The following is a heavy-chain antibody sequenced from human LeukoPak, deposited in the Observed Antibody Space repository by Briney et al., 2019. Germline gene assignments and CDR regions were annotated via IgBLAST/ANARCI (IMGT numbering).Heavy chain of an antibody. CDR1: GFTFSSYG. CDR3: AKSAYSSSWIDAFDI. D-gene: IGHD6-13*01. CDR2: ISYDGSNK. J-gene: IGHJ3*02. Sequence: PGGSLRLSCAASGFTFSSYGMHWVRQAPGKGLEWVAVISYDGSNKYYADSVKGRFTISRDNSKNTLYLQMNSLRAEDTAVYYCAKSAYSSSWIDAFDIWGQATMVTVSS. V-gene: IGHV3-30*18.